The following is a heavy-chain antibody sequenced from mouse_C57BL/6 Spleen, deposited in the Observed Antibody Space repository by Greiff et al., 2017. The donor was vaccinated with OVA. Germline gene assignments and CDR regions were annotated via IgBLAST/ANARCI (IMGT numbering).Heavy chain of an antibody. J-gene: IGHJ3*01. Sequence: VQLQQPGAELVKPGASVKLSCKASGYTFTSYWMHWVKQRPGRGLEWIGRIDPNSGGTKYNEKFKSKATLTVDKPSSTAYMQLSSLTSEDSAVYYCARGSYYYGSSPGLFAYWGQGTLVTVSA. V-gene: IGHV1-72*01. D-gene: IGHD1-1*01. CDR2: IDPNSGGT. CDR1: GYTFTSYW. CDR3: ARGSYYYGSSPGLFAY.